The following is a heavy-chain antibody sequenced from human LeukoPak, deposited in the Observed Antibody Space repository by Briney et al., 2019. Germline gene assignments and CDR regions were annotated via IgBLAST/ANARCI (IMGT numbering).Heavy chain of an antibody. CDR3: ARGDSSSWYRYVDH. Sequence: PGGSLRLSCAASGFTFSSYCMNWVRQAPGKGLEWVSYISRSSSTIYNADSVKGRFTISRDNAKNSLYLQMNSLRAEDTAVYYCARGDSSSWYRYVDHWGQGTLVTVSS. J-gene: IGHJ4*02. CDR1: GFTFSSYC. V-gene: IGHV3-48*04. CDR2: ISRSSSTI. D-gene: IGHD6-13*01.